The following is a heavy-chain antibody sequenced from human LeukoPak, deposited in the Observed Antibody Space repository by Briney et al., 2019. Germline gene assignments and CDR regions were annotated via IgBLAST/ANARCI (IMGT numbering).Heavy chain of an antibody. D-gene: IGHD3-22*01. CDR2: IYYSGST. Sequence: SETLSLTCTVSGGSISSSSYYWGWIRQPPGKGLEWIGSIYYSGSTYYNPSLKSRVTISVDTSKNQFSLKLSSVTAADTAVYYCARGRQDVTMIVVVMTAVSYYLDVWGKGTTVTVS. V-gene: IGHV4-39*01. CDR3: ARGRQDVTMIVVVMTAVSYYLDV. CDR1: GGSISSSSYY. J-gene: IGHJ6*03.